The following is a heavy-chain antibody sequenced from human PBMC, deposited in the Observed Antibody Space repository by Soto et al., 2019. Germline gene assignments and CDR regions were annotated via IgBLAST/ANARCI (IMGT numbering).Heavy chain of an antibody. CDR2: ISRDGSNE. CDR3: ARSRNGGVADSFDY. J-gene: IGHJ4*02. V-gene: IGHV3-30-3*01. Sequence: QVQLVASGGGVVQQGRSLTLSCEASGSTFRRHAIHWVRQAPGKGLEWVAVISRDGSNEYYEDSVKGRFTISRDNSKNTLFLQLNSLRLEDTAVYYCARSRNGGVADSFDYWGQGTLVTVSS. CDR1: GSTFRRHA. D-gene: IGHD3-10*01.